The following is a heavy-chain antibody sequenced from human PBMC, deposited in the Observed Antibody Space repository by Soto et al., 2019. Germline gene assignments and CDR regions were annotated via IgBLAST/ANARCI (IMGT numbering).Heavy chain of an antibody. CDR1: GYTFTSYG. CDR3: ARGRYFDWLLPASYYYGMDV. D-gene: IGHD3-9*01. CDR2: ISAYDGNT. Sequence: DSVKGSCKASGYTFTSYGSSWVRQAPGQGLEWMGWISAYDGNTNYAQKLQGRVTMTTDTSMSTAYMELRSLRSDDTAVYYCARGRYFDWLLPASYYYGMDVWGQGPTVTVSS. V-gene: IGHV1-18*04. J-gene: IGHJ6*02.